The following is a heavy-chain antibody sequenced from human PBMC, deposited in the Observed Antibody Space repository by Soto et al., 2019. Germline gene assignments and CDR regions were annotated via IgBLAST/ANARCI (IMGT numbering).Heavy chain of an antibody. CDR3: ARVIVATVPDYYYYGMDV. CDR1: GGTFSSYA. D-gene: IGHD5-12*01. J-gene: IGHJ6*02. CDR2: IIPIFGTA. V-gene: IGHV1-69*01. Sequence: QVQLVQSGAEVKKPGSSVKVSCKASGGTFSSYAISWVRQAPGQGLEWMGGIIPIFGTANYAQKFQGRVTMTADESTSTAYMELSSLRSEDTAVYYCARVIVATVPDYYYYGMDVWGQGTTVTVSS.